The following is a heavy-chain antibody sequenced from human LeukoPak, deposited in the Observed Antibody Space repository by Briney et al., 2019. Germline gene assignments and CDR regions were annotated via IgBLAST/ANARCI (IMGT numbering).Heavy chain of an antibody. CDR3: AELGITMIGGV. D-gene: IGHD3-10*02. CDR2: ISSSSSYI. Sequence: GGSLRLSCAASGFTFSSYSMNWVRQAPGKGLEWVSSISSSSSYIYYADSVKGRFTISRDSAKNSLYLQMNSLRAEDTAVYYCAELGITMIGGVWGKGTTVTISS. J-gene: IGHJ6*04. V-gene: IGHV3-21*01. CDR1: GFTFSSYS.